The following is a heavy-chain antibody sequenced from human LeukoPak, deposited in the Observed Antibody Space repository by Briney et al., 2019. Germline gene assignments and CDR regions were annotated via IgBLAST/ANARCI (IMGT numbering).Heavy chain of an antibody. J-gene: IGHJ4*02. Sequence: GGSLRLSCAASGFTFSSYAMSWVRQAPRKGLEWVSVVSGSGSSTDYADSVKGRFTISRDYSKNTLYLQMSSLSAEDTAVYYCAKMNVLTGYYTPNFDFWGQGTLVTVSS. CDR1: GFTFSSYA. CDR2: VSGSGSST. CDR3: AKMNVLTGYYTPNFDF. V-gene: IGHV3-23*01. D-gene: IGHD3-9*01.